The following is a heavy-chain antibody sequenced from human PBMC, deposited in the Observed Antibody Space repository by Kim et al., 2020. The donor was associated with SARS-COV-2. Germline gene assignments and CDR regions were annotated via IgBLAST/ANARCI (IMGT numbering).Heavy chain of an antibody. CDR2: ISYDGSNK. CDR1: GFTFSSYA. Sequence: GGSLRLSCAASGFTFSSYAMHWVRQAPGKGLEWVAVISYDGSNKYYADSVKGRFTISRDNSKNTLYLQMNSLRAEDTAVYYCARALVERWLQSFAFDIWG. V-gene: IGHV3-30*04. J-gene: IGHJ3*02. CDR3: ARALVERWLQSFAFDI. D-gene: IGHD2-8*02.